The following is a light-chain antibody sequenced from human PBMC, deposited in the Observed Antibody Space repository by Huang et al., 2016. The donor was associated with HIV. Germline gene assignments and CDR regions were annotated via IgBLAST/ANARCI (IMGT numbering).Light chain of an antibody. CDR1: RDINNF. CDR2: AAS. J-gene: IGKJ1*01. Sequence: AIRMTQSPSSLSASTGDRVNITCRASRDINNFLAWYQQKPGKAPNLLIYAASILETGVPSRFSGSGSGTEFNLSISCLQSEDFATYYCQQYYSYRTFGQGTQVEIK. V-gene: IGKV1-8*01. CDR3: QQYYSYRT.